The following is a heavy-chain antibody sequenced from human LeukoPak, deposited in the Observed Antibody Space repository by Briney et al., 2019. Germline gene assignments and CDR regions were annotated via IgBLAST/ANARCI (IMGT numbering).Heavy chain of an antibody. Sequence: GESLKISCTASGFTFVDYAMTWVRQAPGKGLEWVGFIRSNPYGGTTEYAASVKGRFTISRDDSKSIADLQMNSLKTEDTAVYYCTRGLLPGYWGQGTLVTVSS. CDR1: GFTFVDYA. V-gene: IGHV3-49*04. D-gene: IGHD2/OR15-2a*01. J-gene: IGHJ4*02. CDR3: TRGLLPGY. CDR2: IRSNPYGGTT.